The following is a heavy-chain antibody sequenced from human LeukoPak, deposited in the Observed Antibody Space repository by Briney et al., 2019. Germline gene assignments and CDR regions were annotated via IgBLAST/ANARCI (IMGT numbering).Heavy chain of an antibody. CDR2: INHSGST. Sequence: SETLSLTCTVSGYSISSGYYWGWIRQPPGKGLEWIGEINHSGSTNYNPSLKSRVTISVDTSKNQFSLKLSSVTAADTAVYYCARRGRFSIVATSLDYWGQGTLVTVSS. V-gene: IGHV4-38-2*02. CDR3: ARRGRFSIVATSLDY. D-gene: IGHD5-12*01. J-gene: IGHJ4*02. CDR1: GYSISSGYY.